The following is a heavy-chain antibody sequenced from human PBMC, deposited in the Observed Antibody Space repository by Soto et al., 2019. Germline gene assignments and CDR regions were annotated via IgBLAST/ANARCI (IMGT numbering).Heavy chain of an antibody. Sequence: ASVKVSCKASGYTFTSYDIHWVRQATGQGFEWMGWMNPNSGNTGYAQKFQGRVTMTRNTSISTAYMELSSLRSEDTAVYYCTRGRPYCSGDNCGDFDYWAQGTLVTVSS. CDR3: TRGRPYCSGDNCGDFDY. CDR2: MNPNSGNT. J-gene: IGHJ4*02. CDR1: GYTFTSYD. V-gene: IGHV1-8*01. D-gene: IGHD2-15*01.